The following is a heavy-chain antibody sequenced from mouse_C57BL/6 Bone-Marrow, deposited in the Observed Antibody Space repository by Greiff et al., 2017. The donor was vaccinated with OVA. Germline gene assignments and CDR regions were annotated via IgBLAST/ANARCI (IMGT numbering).Heavy chain of an antibody. J-gene: IGHJ3*01. CDR1: GYTFTSYG. CDR3: ARRYYDGSSDGPWFAY. D-gene: IGHD1-1*01. CDR2: IYPRSGTT. V-gene: IGHV1-81*01. Sequence: VQLQQSGAELARPGASVKLSCKASGYTFTSYGISWVKQRPGQGLEWIGEIYPRSGTTYYNEKFKGKATLTADKSSSTTYMELRSLTSEDSAVYFCARRYYDGSSDGPWFAYWGQGTLVTVSA.